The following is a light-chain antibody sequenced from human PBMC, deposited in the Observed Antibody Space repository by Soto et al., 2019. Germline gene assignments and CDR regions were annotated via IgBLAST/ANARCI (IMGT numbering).Light chain of an antibody. CDR1: QSVGSG. CDR3: QQYGSSRIT. Sequence: ILLTQSPATLSLSPGERATLSCRASQSVGSGLSWYQQKPGQAPRLLIYGASTRATGIPARFSGSGSGTDFTLTTSRLEPEDFAVYYCQQYGSSRITFGQGTRLEIK. J-gene: IGKJ5*01. CDR2: GAS. V-gene: IGKV3-20*01.